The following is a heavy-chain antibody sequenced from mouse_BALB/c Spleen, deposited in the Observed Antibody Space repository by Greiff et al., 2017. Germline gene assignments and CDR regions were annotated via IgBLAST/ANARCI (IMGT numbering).Heavy chain of an antibody. CDR2: IYPSDSYT. CDR3: TRSYYGKTFDY. Sequence: VQLQQPGAELVRPGASVKLSCKASGYTFTSYWINWVKQRPGQGLEWIGNIYPSDSYTNYNQKFKDKATLTVDKSSSTAYMQLSSPTSEDSAVYYCTRSYYGKTFDYWGQGTTLTVSS. V-gene: IGHV1-69*02. D-gene: IGHD2-10*01. CDR1: GYTFTSYW. J-gene: IGHJ2*01.